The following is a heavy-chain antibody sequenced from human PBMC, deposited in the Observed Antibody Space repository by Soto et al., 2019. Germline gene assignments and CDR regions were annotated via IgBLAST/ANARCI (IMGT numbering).Heavy chain of an antibody. Sequence: QVQLVQSGAEVKKPGASVKVSCKASGYTFTSYDINWVRQATGQGLEWMGWMNPNSGNTGYAQKFQGRVTMTRNTSISTAYMELSSLRSEATAVYYCARVKITMVRGRYAGERWFDPWGQGTLVTVSS. J-gene: IGHJ5*02. CDR2: MNPNSGNT. CDR3: ARVKITMVRGRYAGERWFDP. V-gene: IGHV1-8*01. CDR1: GYTFTSYD. D-gene: IGHD3-10*01.